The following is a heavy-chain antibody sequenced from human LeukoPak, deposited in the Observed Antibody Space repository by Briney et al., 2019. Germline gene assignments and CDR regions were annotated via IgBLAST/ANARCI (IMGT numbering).Heavy chain of an antibody. J-gene: IGHJ4*02. V-gene: IGHV4-30-2*01. Sequence: SQTLSLTCAVSGGSISSGGYSWSWIRQPPGKGLEWIGYIYHSGSTYYNPSLKSRVTISVDRSKNQFSLKLSSVTAADTAVYYCARVNLAYCGGDCLDYWGQGTQVTVSS. CDR1: GGSISSGGYS. D-gene: IGHD2-21*01. CDR2: IYHSGST. CDR3: ARVNLAYCGGDCLDY.